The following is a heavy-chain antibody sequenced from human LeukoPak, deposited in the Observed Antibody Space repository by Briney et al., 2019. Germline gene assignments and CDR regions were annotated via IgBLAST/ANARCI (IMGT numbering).Heavy chain of an antibody. CDR3: ARDKGNGMDV. Sequence: PSQTLSLTCTVSGGSISSGSYYWSWIRQPAGKGLEWIGRIYTSGSTNYNPSLKRRVTISVDTSKNQFSLKLSSVTAADTAVYYCARDKGNGMDVWGQGTTVTVSS. V-gene: IGHV4-61*02. CDR2: IYTSGST. CDR1: GGSISSGSYY. J-gene: IGHJ6*02.